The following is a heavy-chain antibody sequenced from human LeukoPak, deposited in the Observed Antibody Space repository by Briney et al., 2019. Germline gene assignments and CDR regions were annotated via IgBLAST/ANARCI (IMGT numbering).Heavy chain of an antibody. CDR2: ISGSGGST. CDR1: GFTFSSYA. Sequence: GGSLRLSCAASGFTFSSYAMSWVRQAPGKGLEWVSAISGSGGSTYYADSVKGRFTISRDNSKNTLYLQMNSLRAEDTAVYYCAKDAEGGPGYSIRYYFDYWGQGTLVTVSS. J-gene: IGHJ4*02. D-gene: IGHD3-9*01. V-gene: IGHV3-23*01. CDR3: AKDAEGGPGYSIRYYFDY.